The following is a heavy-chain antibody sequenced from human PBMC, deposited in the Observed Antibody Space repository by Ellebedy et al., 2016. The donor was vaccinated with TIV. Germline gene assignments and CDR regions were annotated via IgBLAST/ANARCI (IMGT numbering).Heavy chain of an antibody. D-gene: IGHD6-13*01. V-gene: IGHV3-30*03. J-gene: IGHJ4*02. CDR1: GFTFSSYS. Sequence: GESLKISCAASGFTFSSYSMNWVRQAPGKGLEWVAVISHDGSNKYHAESVKGRFAISRDDSKNTLYLQMNTLRTEDTAVYFCTRGSSSRGYFDSWGQGTLVTVSS. CDR2: ISHDGSNK. CDR3: TRGSSSRGYFDS.